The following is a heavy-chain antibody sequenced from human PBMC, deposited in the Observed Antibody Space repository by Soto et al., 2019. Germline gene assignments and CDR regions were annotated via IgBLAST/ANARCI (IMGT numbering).Heavy chain of an antibody. CDR2: ISSSSSYI. J-gene: IGHJ4*02. V-gene: IGHV3-21*01. CDR3: ARDRREPEFDY. Sequence: PVGSLRLSCAASGFTFSSYSMNWVRQAPGKGLEWVSSISSSSSYIYYADSVKGRFTISGDNAKNSLYLQMNSLRAEDTAVYYCARDRREPEFDYWGQGTLVTVSS. CDR1: GFTFSSYS.